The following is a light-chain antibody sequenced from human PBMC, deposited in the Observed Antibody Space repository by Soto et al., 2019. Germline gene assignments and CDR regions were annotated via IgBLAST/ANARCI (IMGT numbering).Light chain of an antibody. Sequence: ALRRSRGTHSKSQRERATRSCRASQTFTNNSLAWYLQKPVQAPRILIYDSSSRATGIPDRFSGGVSGTEFTLTIICLQPEDGVPYDCEQHGQLPIPFGQLILLEI. J-gene: IGKJ5*01. CDR1: QTFTNNS. CDR3: EQHGQLPIP. V-gene: IGKV3-20*01. CDR2: DSS.